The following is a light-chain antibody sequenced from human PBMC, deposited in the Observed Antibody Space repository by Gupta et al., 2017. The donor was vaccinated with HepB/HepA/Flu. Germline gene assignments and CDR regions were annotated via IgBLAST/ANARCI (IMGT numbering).Light chain of an antibody. CDR3: MQVINKPRR. J-gene: IGKJ1*01. CDR2: LGS. CDR1: QSLLSAGGGSL. Sequence: DMVMTQPPHSLPATPGELASISCRSSQSLLSAGGGSLLDWYIQKPGKSPKLLIYLGSNRASGVPDRFSGSGSGTDFNLKISSVGAEDVGIYYCMQVINKPRRFGHGTKVEVK. V-gene: IGKV2-28*01.